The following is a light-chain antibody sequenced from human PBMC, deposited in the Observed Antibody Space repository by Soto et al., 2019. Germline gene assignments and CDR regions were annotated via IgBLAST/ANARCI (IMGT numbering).Light chain of an antibody. J-gene: IGLJ1*01. CDR1: SSDVGSYNR. V-gene: IGLV2-18*02. CDR2: DVG. Sequence: QSALTQPPSVSGSPGQSVTISCTGTSSDVGSYNRVSWYQQPPGTAPKLMIYDVGNRPSGLPDRFSVSKSGNTASLTISGLQADDDSDYYCSSYTSSNTYVFGTGTKVTVL. CDR3: SSYTSSNTYV.